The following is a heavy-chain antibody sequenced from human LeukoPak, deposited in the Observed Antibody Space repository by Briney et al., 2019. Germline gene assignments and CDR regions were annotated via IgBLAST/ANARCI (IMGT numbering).Heavy chain of an antibody. CDR1: GGSFSGYY. J-gene: IGHJ1*01. CDR3: ARARPYSSGWYGDKYFQH. V-gene: IGHV4-34*01. Sequence: SETLSLTCAVYGGSFSGYYWSWIRQPPGKGLEWIGVINHSGSTNYNPSLKSRVTISVDTSKNQFCLKLSSVTAADTAVYYCARARPYSSGWYGDKYFQHWGQGTLVTVSS. D-gene: IGHD6-19*01. CDR2: INHSGST.